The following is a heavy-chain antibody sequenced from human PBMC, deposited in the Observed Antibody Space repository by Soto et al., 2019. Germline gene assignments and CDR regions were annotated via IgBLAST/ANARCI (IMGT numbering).Heavy chain of an antibody. D-gene: IGHD3-16*01. Sequence: GASVKVSCKASGYTFTSNGISWVRQAPGQGLEWMGWISAYNGNTNYAQKLQGRVTMTTDTSTSTAYMELRSLISDDTAVYYCAKVGLGVYYYYGMDVWGQGTMVTVSS. J-gene: IGHJ6*02. CDR3: AKVGLGVYYYYGMDV. CDR1: GYTFTSNG. CDR2: ISAYNGNT. V-gene: IGHV1-18*01.